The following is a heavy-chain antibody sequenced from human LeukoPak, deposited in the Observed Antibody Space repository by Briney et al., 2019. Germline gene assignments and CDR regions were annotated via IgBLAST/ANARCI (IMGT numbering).Heavy chain of an antibody. J-gene: IGHJ4*02. D-gene: IGHD6-19*01. V-gene: IGHV3-23*01. Sequence: GGSLRLSCAASGFTLSSYVMTWVRQAPGKGLEGVSDISGSAGSTNYADSVKGRFTISRDNIKNTLDLQMSSLRAEDTAVYYCARDTSGWYGAFEYWGQGTLVTVSS. CDR3: ARDTSGWYGAFEY. CDR2: ISGSAGST. CDR1: GFTLSSYV.